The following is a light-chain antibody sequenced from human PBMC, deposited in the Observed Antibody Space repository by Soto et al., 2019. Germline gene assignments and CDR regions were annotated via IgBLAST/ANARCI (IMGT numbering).Light chain of an antibody. J-gene: IGKJ2*01. V-gene: IGKV3-20*01. CDR2: GAS. CDR3: QPYGSSPRT. CDR1: QSVSSSY. Sequence: EIVLTQSPGTLSLSPGERATLSCRASQSVSSSYLAWYQQKPGQAPRLLIYGASSRATGIPDRFSGSGSGTDFTLTISRLEPEDFAVSYCQPYGSSPRTFGQGTKLEIK.